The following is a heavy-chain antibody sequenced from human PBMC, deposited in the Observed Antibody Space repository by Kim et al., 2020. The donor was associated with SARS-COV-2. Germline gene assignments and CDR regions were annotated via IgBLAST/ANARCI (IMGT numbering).Heavy chain of an antibody. J-gene: IGHJ6*02. CDR3: ARDVALPSHPKAMDV. V-gene: IGHV1-46*01. CDR1: GYIFTNYY. Sequence: ASVKVSCKASGYIFTNYYMHWVRQAPGQGLEWIGIINPSGGVTSSAQDFQGRVTMTSETSTSTFYMELGSLRSDDTAMDYCARDVALPSHPKAMDVWGQG. CDR2: INPSGGVT.